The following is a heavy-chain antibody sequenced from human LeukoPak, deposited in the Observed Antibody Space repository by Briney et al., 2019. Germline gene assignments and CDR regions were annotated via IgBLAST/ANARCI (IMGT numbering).Heavy chain of an antibody. CDR3: AKSRSSSCYGAIDY. CDR2: VSGSGGST. Sequence: PGGSLRLSCAASGFTFSSYAVSWVRQAPGKGLEWVSAVSGSGGSTYYADSVKGWFTISRDNSKNTLYLQMNSLRAEDTAAYYCAKSRSSSCYGAIDYWGQGTLVTVSS. CDR1: GFTFSSYA. J-gene: IGHJ4*02. D-gene: IGHD2-2*01. V-gene: IGHV3-23*01.